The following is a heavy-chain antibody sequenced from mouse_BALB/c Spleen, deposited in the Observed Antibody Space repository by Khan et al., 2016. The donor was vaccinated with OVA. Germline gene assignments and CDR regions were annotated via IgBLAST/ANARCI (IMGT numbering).Heavy chain of an antibody. D-gene: IGHD2-1*01. CDR3: ARLLINFDY. V-gene: IGHV1S81*02. Sequence: QVQLQRSGAELVNPGASVNLSCKASGYTLTSYWMHWVKQRPGQGLEWIGEINPSNGRTNYNEKFKSKATLTVDKSSSTAYMQLSSPTSEDSAVYYCARLLINFDYWGQGTTLTVSS. J-gene: IGHJ2*01. CDR1: GYTLTSYW. CDR2: INPSNGRT.